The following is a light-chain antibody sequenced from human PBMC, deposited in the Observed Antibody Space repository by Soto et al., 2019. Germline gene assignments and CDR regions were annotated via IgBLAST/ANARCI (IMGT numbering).Light chain of an antibody. Sequence: ALTHPASLSGSPGQSITISCTGTSSDVGGYNYVSWYQQHPGKAPKLMIYDVSNRPSGVSNRFSGSKSGNTASLTISGLQAEDEADYYCSSYTSSSTLYVFGTGTKVTVL. CDR1: SSDVGGYNY. CDR3: SSYTSSSTLYV. J-gene: IGLJ1*01. CDR2: DVS. V-gene: IGLV2-14*01.